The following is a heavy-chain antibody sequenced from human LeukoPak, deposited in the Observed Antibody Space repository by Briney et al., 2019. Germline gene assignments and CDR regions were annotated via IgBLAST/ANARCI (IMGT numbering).Heavy chain of an antibody. CDR2: ISDSGGST. D-gene: IGHD6-19*01. V-gene: IGHV3-23*01. Sequence: GGSLRLSCAASGFTFSNYAMSWVRQAPGKGLEWVSGISDSGGSTYYADSVKGRFTISRDNSKNTLYLQMNSLRAEDTALYYCTRNSGWYGLSWGQGTLVTVSS. CDR3: TRNSGWYGLS. J-gene: IGHJ1*01. CDR1: GFTFSNYA.